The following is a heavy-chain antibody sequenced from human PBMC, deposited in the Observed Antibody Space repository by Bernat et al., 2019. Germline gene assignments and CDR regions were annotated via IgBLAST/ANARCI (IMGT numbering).Heavy chain of an antibody. Sequence: QVQLVESGGGLVKPGGSLRLSCAASGFTFSDYYMSWIRQAPGKGLDWVSYISSSSSYTNYADSVKGRFTISRDNAKNSLYLQMNSLRAEDTAVYYCARDPLGYCSGGSCYEGGFDYWGQGTLVTVSS. D-gene: IGHD2-15*01. CDR3: ARDPLGYCSGGSCYEGGFDY. CDR2: ISSSSSYT. V-gene: IGHV3-11*06. J-gene: IGHJ4*02. CDR1: GFTFSDYY.